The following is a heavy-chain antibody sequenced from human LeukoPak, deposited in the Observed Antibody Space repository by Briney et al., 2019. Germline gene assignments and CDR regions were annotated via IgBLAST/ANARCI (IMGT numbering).Heavy chain of an antibody. CDR3: ARDKGFGGSSFDY. J-gene: IGHJ4*02. CDR2: IRQDGSDK. Sequence: PGGSLRLSCVVSGFMFNNYWMSWVRQAPGKGLEWVATIRQDGSDKYFLDSVRGRFTTSRDNAENSLYLQMNSLRAEDTAVYYCARDKGFGGSSFDYWGQGTLVTVSS. CDR1: GFMFNNYW. D-gene: IGHD3-10*01. V-gene: IGHV3-7*01.